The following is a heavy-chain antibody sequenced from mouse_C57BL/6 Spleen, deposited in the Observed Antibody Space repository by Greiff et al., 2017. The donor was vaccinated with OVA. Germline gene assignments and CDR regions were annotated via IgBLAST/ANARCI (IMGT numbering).Heavy chain of an antibody. D-gene: IGHD3-3*01. V-gene: IGHV1-69*01. J-gene: IGHJ1*03. CDR1: GYIFTSYR. Sequence: QVQLQQPGAELVMPGASVMLSCKASGYIFTSYRMHWVKQRPGQVLEWIGEIDPSDSYTNYNQKFKGKTTLTVDKSSSTAYMQLSSLTSEDSAVYYCARKGRDWYFDVWGTGTTVTVSS. CDR2: IDPSDSYT. CDR3: ARKGRDWYFDV.